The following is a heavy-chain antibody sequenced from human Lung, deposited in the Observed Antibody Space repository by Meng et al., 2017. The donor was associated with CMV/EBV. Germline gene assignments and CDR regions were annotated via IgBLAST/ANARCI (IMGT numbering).Heavy chain of an antibody. CDR3: IKDFDSTGWYDEDF. J-gene: IGHJ4*02. D-gene: IGHD6-19*01. CDR1: KFIFSKYA. CDR2: ISTSSTSA. Sequence: GGSLRLXXTVSKFIFSKYAMNWVRQAPGKGLEWVSLISTSSTSAYYADSVKGRFTISRDDSKSTLYLQMNSLRVEDTAVYYCIKDFDSTGWYDEDFWGQGTXVTVSS. V-gene: IGHV3-23*05.